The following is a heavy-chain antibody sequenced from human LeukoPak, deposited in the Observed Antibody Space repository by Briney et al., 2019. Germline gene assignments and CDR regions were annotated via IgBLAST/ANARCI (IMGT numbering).Heavy chain of an antibody. Sequence: SETLSLTCTVSGGSISSGGYYWSWIRQHPGKGLEWIGYIYYSGSTYYNPSLKSRVTISVDTSKNQFSLKLSSVTAADTAVYYCARSPYYYDSSGYPDVGYFDYRGQGTLVTVSS. D-gene: IGHD3-22*01. CDR1: GGSISSGGYY. J-gene: IGHJ4*02. V-gene: IGHV4-31*03. CDR3: ARSPYYYDSSGYPDVGYFDY. CDR2: IYYSGST.